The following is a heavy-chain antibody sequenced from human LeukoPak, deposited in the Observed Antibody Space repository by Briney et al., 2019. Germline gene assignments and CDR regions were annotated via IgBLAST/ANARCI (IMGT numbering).Heavy chain of an antibody. V-gene: IGHV3-30*18. D-gene: IGHD2-2*03. CDR3: ANEFGYCSSTSCSYGMDV. CDR1: GFTFSSYD. Sequence: GGSLRLSCAASGFTFSSYDMHWVCQAPGKGLEWVAVISYDGSNKYYADSVKGRFTISRDNSKNTLYLQMNSLRAEDTAVYYCANEFGYCSSTSCSYGMDVRGQGTTVTVSS. CDR2: ISYDGSNK. J-gene: IGHJ6*02.